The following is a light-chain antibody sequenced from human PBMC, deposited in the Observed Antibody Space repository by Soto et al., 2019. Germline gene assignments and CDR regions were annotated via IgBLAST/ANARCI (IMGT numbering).Light chain of an antibody. CDR2: EVR. V-gene: IGLV2-14*01. J-gene: IGLJ1*01. CDR3: CSYTRTSHHYC. Sequence: QSALTPPASASVPPGQSSAISCTGTSCDIVGSDDVSWSQQSPGKAPKLMIYEVRYRPSGVSHRFSGSQSGTTASLTISGLHAEDEAGYYRCSYTRTSHHYCFGSGTKLTVL. CDR1: SCDIVGSDD.